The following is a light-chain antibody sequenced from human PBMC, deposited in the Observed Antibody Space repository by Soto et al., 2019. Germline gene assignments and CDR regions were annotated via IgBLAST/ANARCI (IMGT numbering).Light chain of an antibody. CDR2: DAS. CDR3: QQLLSYPIT. J-gene: IGKJ5*01. Sequence: TQSPATLSLSPGERATLSCRASQSISRWLAWHQQKPGKAPKLLIYDASSLESGVPSRLSGSGSGTEFTLTISSLQPDDFATYYCQQLLSYPITFGQGTRLEIK. V-gene: IGKV1-5*01. CDR1: QSISRW.